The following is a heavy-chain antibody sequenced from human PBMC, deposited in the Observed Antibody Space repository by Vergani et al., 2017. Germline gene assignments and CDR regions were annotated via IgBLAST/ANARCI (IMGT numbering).Heavy chain of an antibody. CDR3: ARDRAMTAMVMGQYYYGMDV. CDR1: GGSFSGYY. Sequence: QVQLQQWGAGLLKPSETLSLTCAVYGGSFSGYYWSWIRQPPGKGLEWIGEINHSGSTNYNPSLKSRVTISVDTSKNQFSLKLSSVTAADTAVYYCARDRAMTAMVMGQYYYGMDVWGQGTTVTVSS. J-gene: IGHJ6*02. CDR2: INHSGST. V-gene: IGHV4-34*01. D-gene: IGHD5-18*01.